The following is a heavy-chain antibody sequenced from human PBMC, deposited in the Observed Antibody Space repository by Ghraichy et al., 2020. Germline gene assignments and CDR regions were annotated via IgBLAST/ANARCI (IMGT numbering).Heavy chain of an antibody. Sequence: SVKVSCKAFGGPFNAFSFSWVRQAPGHGLEWIGGIIPIFERPNHALRFRGRVTFVADDRTNTVSMELSSLTSEDTAIYFCARAYVQSGQGDFYYAMDVWGQGTTVTVSS. CDR2: IIPIFERP. J-gene: IGHJ6*02. CDR3: ARAYVQSGQGDFYYAMDV. V-gene: IGHV1-69*13. D-gene: IGHD3-3*01. CDR1: GGPFNAFS.